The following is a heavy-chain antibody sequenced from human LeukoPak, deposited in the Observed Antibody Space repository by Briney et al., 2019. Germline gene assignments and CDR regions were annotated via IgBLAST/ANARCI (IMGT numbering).Heavy chain of an antibody. D-gene: IGHD6-19*01. V-gene: IGHV3-21*01. CDR2: ISTSSSYI. Sequence: PGGSLRLSCAVSGFTFSSYSMNWARQAPGGGREWVASISTSSSYIYYADSLKGRFTLSRDNAKNSPYLQMNSLRAEDTAVYYCARGYGSGWSAFDYWGQGALVTVSS. J-gene: IGHJ4*02. CDR1: GFTFSSYS. CDR3: ARGYGSGWSAFDY.